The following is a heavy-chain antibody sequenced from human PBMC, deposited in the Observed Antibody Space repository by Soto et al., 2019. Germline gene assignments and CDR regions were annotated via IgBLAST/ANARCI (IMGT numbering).Heavy chain of an antibody. D-gene: IGHD6-19*01. CDR1: GFTFSSYG. Sequence: PGGSLRLSCAASGFTFSSYGMHWVRQAPGKGLEWVAVISYDGSNKYYADSVKGRFTISRDNSKNTLYLQMNSLRAEDTAVYYCAKDGAVGYSSGWYGMDVWGQGTTVTVSS. CDR3: AKDGAVGYSSGWYGMDV. J-gene: IGHJ6*02. V-gene: IGHV3-30*18. CDR2: ISYDGSNK.